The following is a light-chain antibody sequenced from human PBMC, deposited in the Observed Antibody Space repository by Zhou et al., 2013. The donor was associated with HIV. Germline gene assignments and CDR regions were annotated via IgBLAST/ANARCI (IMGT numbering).Light chain of an antibody. V-gene: IGKV1-39*01. CDR2: AAS. J-gene: IGKJ5*01. Sequence: DIQMTQSPSSLSASVGDRVTITCRASQSISSYLNWYQQKPGKAPKLLIFAASSLQRGVPSRFSGSGSGTDFTLTISSLQPEDFATYYCQQSYSTPITFGPGTRLEIK. CDR1: QSISSY. CDR3: QQSYSTPIT.